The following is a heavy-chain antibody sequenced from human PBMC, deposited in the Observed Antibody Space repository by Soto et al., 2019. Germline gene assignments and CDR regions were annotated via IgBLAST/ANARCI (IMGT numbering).Heavy chain of an antibody. J-gene: IGHJ5*02. CDR2: IYYTGST. CDR1: GGSISSYY. CDR3: ARGLRRQLLNWFDP. Sequence: PSDTLSLTCTDPGGSISSYYWSWIRQPPGKGLEWIGYIYYTGSTNYNPSLKSRVTISVDTSKNQFSLKLSSVTAADTAVYYCARGLRRQLLNWFDPWGQGTLVTAPQ. D-gene: IGHD2-2*01. V-gene: IGHV4-59*07.